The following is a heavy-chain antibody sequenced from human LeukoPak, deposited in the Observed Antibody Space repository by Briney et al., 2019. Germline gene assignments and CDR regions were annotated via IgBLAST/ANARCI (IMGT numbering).Heavy chain of an antibody. CDR2: IIPIFGAA. CDR1: GGTFSSYA. V-gene: IGHV1-69*13. J-gene: IGHJ2*01. CDR3: ARALLPDGDYVWYFDL. D-gene: IGHD4-17*01. Sequence: GASVKVSCKASGGTFSSYAIGWVRQAPGQGLEWMGKIIPIFGAANYAQKFQGRVTITADESTSTAYMELTSLRSEDTAVYYCARALLPDGDYVWYFDLWGRGTLVTVSS.